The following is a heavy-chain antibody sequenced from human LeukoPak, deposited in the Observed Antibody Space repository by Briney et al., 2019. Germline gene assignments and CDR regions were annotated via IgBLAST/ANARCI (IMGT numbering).Heavy chain of an antibody. J-gene: IGHJ4*02. V-gene: IGHV3-7*03. CDR2: INQNGGVK. D-gene: IGHD4-23*01. CDR3: TRTVNSASDF. CDR1: GFTFSRYW. Sequence: GGSLRLSCAASGFTFSRYWMSWVRQVPGKGLEWVATINQNGGVKYYVDSVKGRFTISRDNAKTSLFLQMNSLRIDDTAMYYCTRTVNSASDFWGQGTLVTVSS.